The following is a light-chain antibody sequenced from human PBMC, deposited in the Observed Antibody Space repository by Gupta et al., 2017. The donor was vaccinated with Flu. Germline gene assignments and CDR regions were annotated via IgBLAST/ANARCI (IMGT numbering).Light chain of an antibody. Sequence: SYELTQPRSVSVSPGQPCRSTCSGDALPKQYAYWYQQKPGQAPVLVIYKDSERPSWIPERFSGASSGTTVTLTISGVQAEDEADYYCQSADSSGTYVFGTGTKVTVL. V-gene: IGLV3-25*02. CDR2: KDS. CDR1: ALPKQY. CDR3: QSADSSGTYV. J-gene: IGLJ1*01.